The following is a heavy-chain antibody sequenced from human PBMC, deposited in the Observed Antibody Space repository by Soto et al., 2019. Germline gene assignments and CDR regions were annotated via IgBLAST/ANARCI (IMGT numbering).Heavy chain of an antibody. CDR1: GFTFSSYT. V-gene: IGHV3-21*02. D-gene: IGHD6-19*01. CDR2: ISSSSSYI. J-gene: IGHJ6*02. CDR3: AREKAVEQWLRGPGELLLRNGMDV. Sequence: EVQLVESGGGLVKPGGSLRLSCAASGFTFSSYTMNWVRQAPGKGLEWVSSISSSSSYIYYADSVKGRCTVSRDNAKNSMYLQMSSLRAVDTAVYYCAREKAVEQWLRGPGELLLRNGMDVWGQGTTVTVSS.